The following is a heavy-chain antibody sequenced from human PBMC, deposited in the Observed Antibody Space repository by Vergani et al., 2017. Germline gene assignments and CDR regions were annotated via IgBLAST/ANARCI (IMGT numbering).Heavy chain of an antibody. CDR3: AREYSSSVGFLAY. V-gene: IGHV4-61*02. Sequence: QVQLQESGPGLVKPSQTLSLTCSVSGGSISRNDYYWSWIRQPAGKGLEWIGRIYTSESTNYNPSLKSRVTMSVDTSKNQFSLKLSSVTAADTAVYYCAREYSSSVGFLAYWVQGTLVTVSS. D-gene: IGHD6-6*01. CDR2: IYTSEST. J-gene: IGHJ4*02. CDR1: GGSISRNDYY.